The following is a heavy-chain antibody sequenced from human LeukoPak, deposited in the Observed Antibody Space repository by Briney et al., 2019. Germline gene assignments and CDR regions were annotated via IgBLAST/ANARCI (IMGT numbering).Heavy chain of an antibody. D-gene: IGHD1-26*01. V-gene: IGHV1-18*01. J-gene: IGHJ4*02. Sequence: GASVKVSCKASGGTFSSYAISWVRQAPGQGLEWMAWISPYNGNTKYVQNLQGRLTITTDTSTSTAYMELRSLTSDDTAVYFCAREESIGRYQFLHDSWGQGTLVTVSS. CDR2: ISPYNGNT. CDR1: GGTFSSYA. CDR3: AREESIGRYQFLHDS.